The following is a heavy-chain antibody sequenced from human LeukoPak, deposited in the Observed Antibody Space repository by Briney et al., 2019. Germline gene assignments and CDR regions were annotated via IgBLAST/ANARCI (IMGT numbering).Heavy chain of an antibody. D-gene: IGHD6-19*01. CDR2: ISSSSSTI. CDR3: ARDAGGDSSGWWSFGPFDY. J-gene: IGHJ4*01. CDR1: GFTFSSYS. Sequence: GGSLRLSCAASGFTFSSYSMNWVRQAPGKGLEWVSYISSSSSTIYYADSVEGRFTISRDNAKNSLYLQMNSLRAEDTAVYYCARDAGGDSSGWWSFGPFDYWGQGTLVTVSS. V-gene: IGHV3-48*01.